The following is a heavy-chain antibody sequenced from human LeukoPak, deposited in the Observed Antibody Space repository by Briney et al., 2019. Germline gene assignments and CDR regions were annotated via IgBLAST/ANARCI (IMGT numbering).Heavy chain of an antibody. Sequence: PGGSLRLSCAASGFSVSSNYMNWVRQAPGQGLEWVSVIYNSGYTYYADSVKGRFTISRDNAKNTLYLQMNSLRVEGTALYYCARVAATVTTNFYYYIDVWGEGTTVTVSS. D-gene: IGHD4-17*01. CDR3: ARVAATVTTNFYYYIDV. CDR2: IYNSGYT. J-gene: IGHJ6*03. CDR1: GFSVSSNY. V-gene: IGHV3-53*01.